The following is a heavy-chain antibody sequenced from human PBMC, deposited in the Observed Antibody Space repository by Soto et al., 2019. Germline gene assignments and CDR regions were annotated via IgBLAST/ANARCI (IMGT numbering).Heavy chain of an antibody. J-gene: IGHJ6*02. CDR1: GGSFSGYY. V-gene: IGHV4-34*01. CDR3: ATGYYNYYYYGMDV. CDR2: INHSGST. D-gene: IGHD3-22*01. Sequence: SETLSLTCAVYGGSFSGYYWSWIRQPPGKGLEWIGEINHSGSTNYNPSLKSRVTISVDTSKNQFSLKLSSVTAADTAVYYCATGYYNYYYYGMDVWGQGTTVTVSS.